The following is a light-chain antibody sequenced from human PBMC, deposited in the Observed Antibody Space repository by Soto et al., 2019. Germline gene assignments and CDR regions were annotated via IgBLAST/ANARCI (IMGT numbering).Light chain of an antibody. CDR2: KAS. Sequence: DIQMTQSPSSLSASVGDKVTITCRASQTISSWLAWYQQKPGKAPKLLIYKASTLKSGVPSRFSGSGSGTEFTLTISSLQPDDFATYYCQQLWTFGQGTKVDNK. V-gene: IGKV1-5*03. CDR1: QTISSW. J-gene: IGKJ1*01. CDR3: QQLWT.